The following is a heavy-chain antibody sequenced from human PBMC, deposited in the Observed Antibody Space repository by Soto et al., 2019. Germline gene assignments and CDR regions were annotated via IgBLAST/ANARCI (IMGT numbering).Heavy chain of an antibody. D-gene: IGHD6-13*01. Sequence: QLQLQESGSGLVKPSQTLSLTCAVSGGSISSGGYSWSWVRQPPGKGLEWIGYIYHSGSTYYNPSLKSRVTISVDRSKNQFSLKLSSVTAADTAVYYCASAQDSRFSYFDYWGQGTLVTISS. CDR3: ASAQDSRFSYFDY. V-gene: IGHV4-30-2*01. J-gene: IGHJ4*02. CDR2: IYHSGST. CDR1: GGSISSGGYS.